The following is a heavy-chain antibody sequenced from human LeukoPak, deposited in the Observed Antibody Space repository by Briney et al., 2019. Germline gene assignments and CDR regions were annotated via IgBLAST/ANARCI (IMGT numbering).Heavy chain of an antibody. V-gene: IGHV3-74*01. CDR3: TRGLTGTTSNYMDV. CDR2: INSAGSDT. CDR1: GCTFSNYW. Sequence: GGSLRLSCAASGCTFSNYWMRWVRQAPGKGLGWVSRINSAGSDTTYAHSVQGRLTYSRHHAKNMLNLQMNSLRAEDTAVYYCTRGLTGTTSNYMDVWGKGTTVTVSS. J-gene: IGHJ6*03. D-gene: IGHD1-7*01.